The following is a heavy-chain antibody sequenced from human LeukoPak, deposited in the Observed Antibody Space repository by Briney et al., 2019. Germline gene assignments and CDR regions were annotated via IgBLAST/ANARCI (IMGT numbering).Heavy chain of an antibody. J-gene: IGHJ4*02. V-gene: IGHV3-7*01. CDR1: GFTFSTYW. CDR2: INQDGSAK. CDR3: ARSGRGDY. D-gene: IGHD6-25*01. Sequence: GGSLRLSCAASGFTFSTYWMGWVRQAPGKGLEWVANINQDGSAKYYADSMKGRFTISRDNAKNSVYLEMNSLRVEDTAVYYCARSGRGDYWGQGTLVTVSS.